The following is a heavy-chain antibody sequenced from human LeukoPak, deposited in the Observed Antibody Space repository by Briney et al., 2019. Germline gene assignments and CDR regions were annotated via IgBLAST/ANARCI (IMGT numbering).Heavy chain of an antibody. CDR2: IKQDGSEK. CDR1: GFTFSSYW. J-gene: IGHJ4*02. V-gene: IGHV3-7*01. CDR3: ARELIRSYGRLAQTYYFDY. D-gene: IGHD5-18*01. Sequence: GGSLRLSCATSGFTFSSYWMSWVRQAPGKGLEWVANIKQDGSEKYYVDSVKGRFTISRDNAKNSLYLQMNSLRAEDTAVYYCARELIRSYGRLAQTYYFDYWGQGTLVTVSS.